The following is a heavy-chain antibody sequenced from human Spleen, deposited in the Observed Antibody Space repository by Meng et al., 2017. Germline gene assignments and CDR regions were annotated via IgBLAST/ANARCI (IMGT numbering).Heavy chain of an antibody. D-gene: IGHD3-16*01. J-gene: IGHJ5*02. CDR1: GFTFTDYA. CDR3: ARDKSHYDGRSGWFDP. Sequence: QIQLVESGGGVVQPGGSLSLSCATSGFTFTDYAMHWVRQAPGKGPQWVAIVSHDGNSGCYADSVKDRFSVSRDNFKNIQFLHMNSLRPEDTALYYCARDKSHYDGRSGWFDPWGQGTLVTVSS. CDR2: VSHDGNSG. V-gene: IGHV3-30-3*01.